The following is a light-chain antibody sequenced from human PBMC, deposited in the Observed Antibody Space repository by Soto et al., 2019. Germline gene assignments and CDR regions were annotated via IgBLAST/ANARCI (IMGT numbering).Light chain of an antibody. V-gene: IGKV3-20*01. CDR2: GAS. CDR1: QSVSSTY. J-gene: IGKJ4*01. Sequence: EIVLTQSPGTLSLSPGERATLSCRASQSVSSTYLAWYQHKPGQAPRLLIYGASSRATGIPDRFSGSGSGTDFTLTISRLEPEDFAVYYCQQYGSSPPVTFGGGTKVEIK. CDR3: QQYGSSPPVT.